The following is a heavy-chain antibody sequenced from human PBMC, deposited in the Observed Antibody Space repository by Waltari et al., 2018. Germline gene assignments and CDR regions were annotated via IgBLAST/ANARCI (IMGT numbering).Heavy chain of an antibody. J-gene: IGHJ5*02. CDR3: ARATIFGVVKWFDP. CDR2: INPNSGGT. CDR1: GYTFTVSY. Sequence: QVQLVQSVAEVKKPGASVKVSCKASGYTFTVSYMHWVRQAPGQGLEWMGRINPNSGGTNYAQKFQGRVTMTRDTSISTAYMELSRLRSDDTAVYYCARATIFGVVKWFDPWGQGTLVTVSS. D-gene: IGHD3-3*01. V-gene: IGHV1-2*06.